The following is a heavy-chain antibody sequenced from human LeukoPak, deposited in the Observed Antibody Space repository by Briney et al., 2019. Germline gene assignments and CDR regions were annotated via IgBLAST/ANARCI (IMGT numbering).Heavy chain of an antibody. V-gene: IGHV4-4*07. CDR1: GGSISSYY. D-gene: IGHD6-13*01. Sequence: PSETLSLTCTVPGGSISSYYWSWIRQPAGKGLEWIGRIYTSGSTNYNPSLKSRVTMSVDTSKNQFSLKLSSVTAADTAVYYCARDMREAARPYYMDVWGKGTTVTVSS. CDR3: ARDMREAARPYYMDV. J-gene: IGHJ6*03. CDR2: IYTSGST.